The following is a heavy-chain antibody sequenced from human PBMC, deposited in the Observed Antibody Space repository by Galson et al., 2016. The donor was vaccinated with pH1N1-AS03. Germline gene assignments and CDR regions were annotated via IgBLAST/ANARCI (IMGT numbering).Heavy chain of an antibody. CDR2: INPNNGVT. J-gene: IGHJ6*02. Sequence: SGYIFTGFSVHWVRQAPGQGLEWMGWINPNNGVTNYAQKFQAWVTMTGDTSISTAYMELYGLKSDDTAVYYCARDPRGPCSSATCATTYYFGMDVWGQGTTVIVSS. D-gene: IGHD1-26*01. CDR1: GYIFTGFS. V-gene: IGHV1-2*04. CDR3: ARDPRGPCSSATCATTYYFGMDV.